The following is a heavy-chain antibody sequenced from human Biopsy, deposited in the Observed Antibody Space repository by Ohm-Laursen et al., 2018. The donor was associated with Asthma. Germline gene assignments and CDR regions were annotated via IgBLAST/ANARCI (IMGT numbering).Heavy chain of an antibody. D-gene: IGHD6-13*01. J-gene: IGHJ4*02. CDR2: VHSTGST. Sequence: SETLSLTCTVSPGSINDYYWNWIRQFPGKGLEWIGYVHSTGSTRFNPSLKSRLTISVDTSVDQVSLKLTSVTVADTAVYYCARATSTWSQSGPHYFDHWGQGTLVTVSS. CDR3: ARATSTWSQSGPHYFDH. CDR1: PGSINDYY. V-gene: IGHV4-59*01.